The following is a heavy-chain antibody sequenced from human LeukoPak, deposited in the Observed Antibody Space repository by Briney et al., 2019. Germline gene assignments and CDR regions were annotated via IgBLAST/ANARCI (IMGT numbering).Heavy chain of an antibody. CDR2: INSDGGTT. V-gene: IGHV3-74*01. J-gene: IGHJ4*02. D-gene: IGHD3-10*01. Sequence: GGSLRLSCAASGFTFSTYWMHWVRQAPGKGLVWVSGINSDGGTTTYADSVKGRFTISRDNAKNTLYLQMNNLRAEDTAIYYCATDSYVSGSYYRLFYWGQGTLVTVSS. CDR1: GFTFSTYW. CDR3: ATDSYVSGSYYRLFY.